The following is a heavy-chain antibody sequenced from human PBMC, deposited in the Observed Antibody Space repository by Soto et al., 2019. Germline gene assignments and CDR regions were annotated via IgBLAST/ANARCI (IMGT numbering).Heavy chain of an antibody. Sequence: ASGKVSCKASVYTFTSYGISWVRQAPGQGLEWMGWISAYNGNTNYAQKLQGRVTMTTDTSTSTAYMELRSLRSDDTDVYYCARSPRHPYDYWGQGTLVTVSS. CDR1: VYTFTSYG. CDR3: ARSPRHPYDY. D-gene: IGHD6-6*01. J-gene: IGHJ4*02. V-gene: IGHV1-18*01. CDR2: ISAYNGNT.